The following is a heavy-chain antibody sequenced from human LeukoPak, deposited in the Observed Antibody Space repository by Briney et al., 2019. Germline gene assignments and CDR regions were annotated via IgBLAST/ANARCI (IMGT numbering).Heavy chain of an antibody. Sequence: SETLSLTCTVSGGSISSYYWIWIRQPPGKGLEWIGYIYDSGSTNYNPSLKSRVTISVDTSKNQFSLKLSSVTAADTAVYYCVRENYYYYYMDVWGKGTTVTVSS. CDR1: GGSISSYY. CDR3: VRENYYYYYMDV. J-gene: IGHJ6*03. CDR2: IYDSGST. V-gene: IGHV4-59*01.